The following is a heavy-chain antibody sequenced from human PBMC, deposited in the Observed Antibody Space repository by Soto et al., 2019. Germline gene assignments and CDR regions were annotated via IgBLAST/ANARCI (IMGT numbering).Heavy chain of an antibody. V-gene: IGHV3-72*01. CDR3: ARGGSSWYIMLDY. CDR2: TRNKANSYTT. CDR1: GFTFSDHY. Sequence: PGGSLRLSCAASGFTFSDHYMDWVRQAPGKGLEWVGRTRNKANSYTTEYAASVKGRFTISRDDSKNSLYLQMNSLKTEDTAVYYCARGGSSWYIMLDYWGQGT. D-gene: IGHD6-13*01. J-gene: IGHJ4*02.